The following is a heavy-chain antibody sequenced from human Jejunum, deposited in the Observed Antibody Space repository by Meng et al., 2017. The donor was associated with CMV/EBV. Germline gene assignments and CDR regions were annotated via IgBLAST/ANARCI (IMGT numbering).Heavy chain of an antibody. Sequence: QVHMQEQGQGREKPSTDPPRACTVSGGTVNNYYWSWIRQFAGTGLEWIGRCYSSYTYNYHPSLDSQVIMSLDTSKNQFSLNLRSVTAADTATYYCTRGPGASTRDGFDYWGLGTLVTVSS. CDR2: CYSSYTY. J-gene: IGHJ4*02. V-gene: IGHV4-4*07. D-gene: IGHD1-26*01. CDR3: TRGPGASTRDGFDY. CDR1: GGTVNNYY.